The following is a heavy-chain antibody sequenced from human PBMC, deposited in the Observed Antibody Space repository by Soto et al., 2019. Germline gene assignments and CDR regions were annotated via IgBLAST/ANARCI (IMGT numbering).Heavy chain of an antibody. V-gene: IGHV4-39*01. CDR2: IYYSGST. D-gene: IGHD3-10*01. CDR3: ARTLGKPSGSYNFPMLYYYYGMDV. J-gene: IGHJ6*02. CDR1: GGSISSSSYY. Sequence: QLQLQESGPGLVKPSETLSLTCTVSGGSISSSSYYWGWIRQPPGKGLEWIGSIYYSGSTYYNPSLKSRVTISVDTSKNQFSLKLSSVTAADTAVYYCARTLGKPSGSYNFPMLYYYYGMDVWGQGTTVTVSS.